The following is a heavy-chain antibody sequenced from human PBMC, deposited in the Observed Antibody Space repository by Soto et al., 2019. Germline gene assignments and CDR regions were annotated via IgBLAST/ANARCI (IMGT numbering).Heavy chain of an antibody. CDR3: ARGGLDCSGGSCYSLDY. Sequence: QVQLQESGPGLVKPSQTLSLTYTVSGGSISSGGYYWSWIRQHPGKGLEWIGYIYYSGSTYYNPSLKSRVTISVDTSKNQFSLKLSSVTAADTAVYYCARGGLDCSGGSCYSLDYWGQGTLVTVSS. D-gene: IGHD2-15*01. CDR2: IYYSGST. J-gene: IGHJ4*02. CDR1: GGSISSGGYY. V-gene: IGHV4-31*03.